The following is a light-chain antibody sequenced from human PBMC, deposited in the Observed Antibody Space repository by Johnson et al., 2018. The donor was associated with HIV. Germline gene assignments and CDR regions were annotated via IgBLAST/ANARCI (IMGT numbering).Light chain of an antibody. CDR1: SSNIGSNF. Sequence: QSVLTQPPSVSAAPGQKVTISCSGSSSNIGSNFVSWYQQLPGKAPKLLIYDNNKRPSGIPDRFSGSKSGTSATLGITGLQTGYEADYYCGTWDTSLSAGYVFGTGTKVTVL. CDR3: GTWDTSLSAGYV. J-gene: IGLJ1*01. V-gene: IGLV1-51*01. CDR2: DNN.